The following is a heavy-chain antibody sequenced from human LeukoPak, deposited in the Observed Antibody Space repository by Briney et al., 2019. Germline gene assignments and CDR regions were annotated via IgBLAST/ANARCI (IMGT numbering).Heavy chain of an antibody. D-gene: IGHD3-10*01. CDR3: ARDNYYGSGSYLV. CDR2: ISYDGSNK. CDR1: VFTFSSYA. V-gene: IGHV3-30*04. J-gene: IGHJ4*02. Sequence: VRGLRVSSAASVFTFSSYAMHGGPEAPGRGVWWVAVISYDGSNKYYADSVRGRFTISRDNSKNTLYLQMNSLRAEDTAVYYCARDNYYGSGSYLVWGQGTLVTVSS.